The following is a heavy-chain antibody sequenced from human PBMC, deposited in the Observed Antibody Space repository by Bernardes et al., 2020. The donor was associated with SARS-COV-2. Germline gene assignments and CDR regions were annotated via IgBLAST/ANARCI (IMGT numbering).Heavy chain of an antibody. D-gene: IGHD6-13*01. J-gene: IGHJ4*02. CDR1: GFTFSDYA. CDR3: ATQAAAALDY. V-gene: IGHV3-23*01. CDR2: IRHSGGST. Sequence: GGSLRLSCAASGFTFSDYAMSWVRQAPGNGLEWVSTIRHSGGSTYYADSVRGRVTMSRDNSKNMVFLEMDSLRAEDTAVYFCATQAAAALDYWGQGTLVTVSS.